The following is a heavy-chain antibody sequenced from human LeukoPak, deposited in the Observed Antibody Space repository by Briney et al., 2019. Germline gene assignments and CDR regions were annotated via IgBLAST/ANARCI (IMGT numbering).Heavy chain of an antibody. V-gene: IGHV4-34*01. CDR3: ARGGRGLVAAQFDL. D-gene: IGHD2-15*01. CDR2: INHSGST. Sequence: KTSETLSLTCAVYGGSFSGYYWSWIRQPPGKGLEWIGEINHSGSTNYNPSLKSRVTISVDTSKNQFSLKLSSVTAADTAVYYCARGGRGLVAAQFDLWGRGTLVTVSS. J-gene: IGHJ2*01. CDR1: GGSFSGYY.